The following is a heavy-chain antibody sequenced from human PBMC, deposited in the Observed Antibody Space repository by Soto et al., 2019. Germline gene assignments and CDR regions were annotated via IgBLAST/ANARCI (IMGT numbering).Heavy chain of an antibody. CDR1: GFTFSSYW. CDR2: IKSDGNSA. D-gene: IGHD6-13*01. J-gene: IGHJ6*03. Sequence: PGGSLRLSCAASGFTFSSYWMHWVRQAPGKGLVWVSGIKSDGNSATYADSVKGRFTISRDNAENTLFLQMNSLRAEDTAVYYCAKDGYSSSWHYYYYYYMDVWGKGTTVTVSS. V-gene: IGHV3-74*01. CDR3: AKDGYSSSWHYYYYYYMDV.